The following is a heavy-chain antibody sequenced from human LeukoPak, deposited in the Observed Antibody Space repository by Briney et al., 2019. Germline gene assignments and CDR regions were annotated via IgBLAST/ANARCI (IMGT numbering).Heavy chain of an antibody. D-gene: IGHD6-19*01. CDR2: INPSGGST. J-gene: IGHJ4*02. CDR1: GYTFTGYY. CDR3: ARSGSIGYSSGWYLVY. Sequence: ASVTVSCKASGYTFTGYYMHWVRQAPGQGLEWMGIINPSGGSTSYAQKFQGRVTMTRDTSTSTVYMELSSLRSEDTAVYYCARSGSIGYSSGWYLVYWGQGTLVTVSS. V-gene: IGHV1-46*01.